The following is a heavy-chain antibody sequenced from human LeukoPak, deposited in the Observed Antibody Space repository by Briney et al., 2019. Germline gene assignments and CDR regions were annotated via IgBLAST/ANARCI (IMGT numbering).Heavy chain of an antibody. CDR2: IIPIFGTA. CDR3: ARSVRFGELLSLDS. CDR1: GGTFSSYA. V-gene: IGHV1-69*01. Sequence: SVKVSCKASGGTFSSYAISWVRQAPGQGLEWMGGIIPIFGTANYARKFQGRVTLTADESTSTAYMELSSLRSEDTAVYYWARSVRFGELLSLDSWGRKPWSPSPQ. D-gene: IGHD3-10*01. J-gene: IGHJ4*02.